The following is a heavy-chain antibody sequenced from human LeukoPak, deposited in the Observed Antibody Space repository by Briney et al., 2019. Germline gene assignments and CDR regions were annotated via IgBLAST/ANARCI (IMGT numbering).Heavy chain of an antibody. V-gene: IGHV4-59*12. CDR2: IYYSGST. J-gene: IGHJ5*02. Sequence: SETLSLTCTVSGGSISSYYWSWIRQPPGKGLEWIGYIYYSGSTNYNPSLKSRVTMSVDTSKNQFSLKLSSVTAADTAVYYCARDAVVVPAALNWFDPWGQGTLVTVSS. CDR1: GGSISSYY. CDR3: ARDAVVVPAALNWFDP. D-gene: IGHD2-2*01.